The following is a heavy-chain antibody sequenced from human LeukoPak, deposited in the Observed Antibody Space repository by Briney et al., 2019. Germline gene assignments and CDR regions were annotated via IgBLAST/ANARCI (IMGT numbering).Heavy chain of an antibody. V-gene: IGHV3-23*01. CDR3: AKDPPQAYDFWSGYPFDY. D-gene: IGHD3-3*01. CDR2: ISGSGGST. CDR1: GFTFSSYA. Sequence: GGSLRLSCAASGFTFSSYAMSWVRQAPGKGLEWASAISGSGGSTYYADSVKGRFTISRDNSKNTLYLQMSSLRAEDTAVYYCAKDPPQAYDFWSGYPFDYWGQGTLVTVSS. J-gene: IGHJ4*02.